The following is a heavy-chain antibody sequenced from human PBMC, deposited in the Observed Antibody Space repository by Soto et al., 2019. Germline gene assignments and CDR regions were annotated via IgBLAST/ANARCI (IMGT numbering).Heavy chain of an antibody. Sequence: SETLSLTSTVSGGSVNSGGYYWSWIRQPPGKGLEWIGFIFYNGGTSYNPSLGSRVTISADTSKTLFSLNLNFVTAADTAVYYCARGDHGPRRFYFDTWGQGTLVTVSS. V-gene: IGHV4-61*03. J-gene: IGHJ4*02. CDR1: GGSVNSGGYY. CDR3: ARGDHGPRRFYFDT. D-gene: IGHD2-8*01. CDR2: IFYNGGT.